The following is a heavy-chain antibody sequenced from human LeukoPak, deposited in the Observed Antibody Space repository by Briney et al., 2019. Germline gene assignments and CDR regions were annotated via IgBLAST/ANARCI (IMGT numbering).Heavy chain of an antibody. Sequence: ASVKVSCKASGYTFTDYEINWVRQASGQGLEWMGWTNPSSRNRAYAPKFEGRVTTTTDTSTSTAYMELRSLTSEDTAVYYCARNHSRSDTYFDLWGQGTLVTVSS. CDR3: ARNHSRSDTYFDL. D-gene: IGHD5-18*01. CDR2: TNPSSRNR. V-gene: IGHV1-8*01. CDR1: GYTFTDYE. J-gene: IGHJ4*02.